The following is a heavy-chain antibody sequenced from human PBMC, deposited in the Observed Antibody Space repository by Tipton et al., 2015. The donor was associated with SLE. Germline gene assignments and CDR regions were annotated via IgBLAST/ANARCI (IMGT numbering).Heavy chain of an antibody. CDR2: VDYSGST. CDR1: GDSISANSYH. D-gene: IGHD3-3*01. V-gene: IGHV4-39*07. CDR3: ARGFFHDYWSAEQGRKSFYFDN. J-gene: IGHJ4*02. Sequence: GLVKPSETLSLICTVSGDSISANSYHWGWVRQPPGKGLEWIGNVDYSGSTYYSASLRSRVTISLDRSKNHFSLRLTSVTAADTAMYFCARGFFHDYWSAEQGRKSFYFDNWGQGALVTVSS.